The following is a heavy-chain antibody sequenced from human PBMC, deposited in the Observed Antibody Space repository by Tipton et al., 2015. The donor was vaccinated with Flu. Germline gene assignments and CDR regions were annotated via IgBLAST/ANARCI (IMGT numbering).Heavy chain of an antibody. D-gene: IGHD6-19*01. CDR3: ARYSSGRATGAFDL. CDR2: MYSGSST. J-gene: IGHJ3*01. CDR1: GFTVSGNH. Sequence: SLRLSCVASGFTVSGNHMSWVRKPPGKGLEWVAVMYSGSSTFYGDSVKGRFTISRDKAKDTLYLHMNSVKVDDTAVYFCARYSSGRATGAFDLWGRGTVVIVSS. V-gene: IGHV3-53*01.